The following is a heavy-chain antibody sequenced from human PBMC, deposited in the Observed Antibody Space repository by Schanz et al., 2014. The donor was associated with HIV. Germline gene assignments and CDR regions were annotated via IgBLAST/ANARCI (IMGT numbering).Heavy chain of an antibody. Sequence: QVQLVESGGGVVQPGTSLRLSCAASGFSFSIFGMHWVRQAPGKGLEWVAVISYDGSNKYCADSVKGRSTISRDNSKNTLYLQMNSLRAEDTAVYYCARDGSSGWQDPFDYWGQGTLVTVSS. V-gene: IGHV3-30*19. CDR1: GFSFSIFG. CDR3: ARDGSSGWQDPFDY. CDR2: ISYDGSNK. J-gene: IGHJ4*02. D-gene: IGHD6-19*01.